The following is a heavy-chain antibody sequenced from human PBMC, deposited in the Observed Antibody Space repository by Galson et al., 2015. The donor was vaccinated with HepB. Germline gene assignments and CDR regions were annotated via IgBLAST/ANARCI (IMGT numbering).Heavy chain of an antibody. D-gene: IGHD2-2*01. V-gene: IGHV1-69*10. J-gene: IGHJ6*02. CDR3: ARGRVEEVVIIPGAVNHPRISYGLDV. CDR2: FIPHLDRA. CDR1: GSSFNSFT. Sequence: SVKVSCKASGSSFNSFTFSWVRQAPGQGLEWMGEFIPHLDRAKYTQQFQSRVTITADKSTATVFMDLRSPRSDDTAKYYCARGRVEEVVIIPGAVNHPRISYGLDVWGQGTTVTVSS.